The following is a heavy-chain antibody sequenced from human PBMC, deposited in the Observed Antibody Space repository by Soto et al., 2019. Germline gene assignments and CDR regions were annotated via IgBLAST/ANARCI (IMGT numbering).Heavy chain of an antibody. J-gene: IGHJ3*02. CDR2: IYSGGST. CDR1: GFTVSSNY. V-gene: IGHV3-66*01. Sequence: EVQLVESGGGLVQPGGSLRLSCAASGFTVSSNYMSWVRQAPGKGLEWVSVIYSGGSTYYADSVKGRFTISRDNSKNTLHLQMNSLRAEDTAVYYCAREGPYDAFDIWGQGTMVTVSS. CDR3: AREGPYDAFDI.